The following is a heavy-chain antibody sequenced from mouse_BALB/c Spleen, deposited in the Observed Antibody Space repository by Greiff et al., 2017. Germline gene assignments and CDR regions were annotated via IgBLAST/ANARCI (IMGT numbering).Heavy chain of an antibody. CDR3: ARETSLGRYYFDD. V-gene: IGHV14-3*02. CDR1: GFNIKDTY. CDR2: IDPANGNT. Sequence: EVKLEESGAELVKPGASVKLSCTASGFNIKDTYMHWVKQRPEQGLEWIGRIDPANGNTKYDPKFQGKATITADTSSNTAYLQLSSLTSEDTAVYDCARETSLGRYYFDDWGQGTTLTVSS. J-gene: IGHJ2*01. D-gene: IGHD3-3*01.